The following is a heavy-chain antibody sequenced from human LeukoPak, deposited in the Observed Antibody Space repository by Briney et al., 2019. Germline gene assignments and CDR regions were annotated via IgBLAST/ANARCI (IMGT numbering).Heavy chain of an antibody. J-gene: IGHJ4*02. CDR1: GDSISSSSYY. Sequence: SETLSLTCSVSGDSISSSSYYWGWIRQPPGKGLEWIGSVYYSGSTYYNPSLKSRVTISVDTSKNQFSLKLSSVTAADTAVYYCARRDYDILTGYYSRDYWGQGTLVTVSS. D-gene: IGHD3-9*01. CDR3: ARRDYDILTGYYSRDY. V-gene: IGHV4-39*01. CDR2: VYYSGST.